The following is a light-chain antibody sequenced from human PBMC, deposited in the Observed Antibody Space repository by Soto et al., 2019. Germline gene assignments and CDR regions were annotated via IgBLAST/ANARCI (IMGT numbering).Light chain of an antibody. CDR1: QSISSY. CDR3: QQSYRVPLT. J-gene: IGKJ4*01. V-gene: IGKV1-39*01. CDR2: AAS. Sequence: DIQMTQSPSSLSASVGDRVTITCRASQSISSYLDWYQQKPGKAPKLLIYAASNLQSGVPSRFSGSGSGTDFTLTISSLQPEDFSTFYCQQSYRVPLTFGGGTKVETK.